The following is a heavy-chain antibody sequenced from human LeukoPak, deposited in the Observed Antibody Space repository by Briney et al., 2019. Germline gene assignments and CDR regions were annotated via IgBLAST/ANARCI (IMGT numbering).Heavy chain of an antibody. J-gene: IGHJ4*02. D-gene: IGHD3-22*01. CDR3: AKDREYYYDSSGYFHFDY. CDR1: GFPFRTFP. V-gene: IGHV3-23*01. Sequence: PGGSLNLPCKAFGFPFRTFPLTGSPRAPGRGLEGVSHFSGSGGSTYYADSVKGRFTISRDNSKNTVYLQMNSLRAEDTAVYYCAKDREYYYDSSGYFHFDYWGQGTLVTVSS. CDR2: FSGSGGST.